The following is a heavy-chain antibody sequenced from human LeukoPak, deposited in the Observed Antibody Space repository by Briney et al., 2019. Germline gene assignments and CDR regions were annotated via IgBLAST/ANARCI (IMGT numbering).Heavy chain of an antibody. CDR3: ARNQILSSSVDYYFDY. V-gene: IGHV1-69*06. J-gene: IGHJ4*02. CDR2: IIPIFGTA. Sequence: SVKVSRKASGGTLSSYAISWVRQAPGQGLEWMGGIIPIFGTANYAQKFQGRVTITADKSTSTAYMELSSLRSEDTAVYYCARNQILSSSVDYYFDYWGQGTLVTVSS. CDR1: GGTLSSYA. D-gene: IGHD6-6*01.